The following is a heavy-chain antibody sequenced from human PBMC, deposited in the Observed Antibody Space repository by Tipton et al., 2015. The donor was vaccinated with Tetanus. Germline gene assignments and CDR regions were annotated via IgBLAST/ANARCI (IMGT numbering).Heavy chain of an antibody. CDR3: ARQPYYYSSEDSSPPHYFLN. Sequence: SLRLSCAAYGFTFSNSPLAWVRQAPGKGLEWVSYISSGGTTMYYSDSVKGRFTISRDNGKNSLYLQMNNLRDEDTAVYYCARQPYYYSSEDSSPPHYFLNWGQGTLVTVSS. V-gene: IGHV3-48*02. J-gene: IGHJ4*02. D-gene: IGHD2/OR15-2a*01. CDR1: GFTFSNSP. CDR2: ISSGGTTM.